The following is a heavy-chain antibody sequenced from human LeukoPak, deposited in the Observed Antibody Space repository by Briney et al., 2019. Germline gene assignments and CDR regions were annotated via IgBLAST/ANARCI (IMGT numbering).Heavy chain of an antibody. J-gene: IGHJ3*02. CDR1: GGSISSYY. CDR2: IYYSGST. D-gene: IGHD3-10*01. V-gene: IGHV4-59*01. Sequence: PSETLSLTCTVSGGSISSYYWSWIRQPPGKGLERIGYIYYSGSTNYNPSLTSRVITSLDTSKNQFSLKLSSMTGADTAVYYCARGRRGVGELIGDDAFDIWGQGTMVTVSS. CDR3: ARGRRGVGELIGDDAFDI.